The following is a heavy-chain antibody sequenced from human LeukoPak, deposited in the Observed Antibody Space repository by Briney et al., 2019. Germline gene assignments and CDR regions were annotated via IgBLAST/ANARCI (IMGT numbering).Heavy chain of an antibody. Sequence: ASVKVSCKASGYTFTGYYMHWVRQAPGQGLEWMGWINPNSGGTNYAQKFQGRVTMTRDTSISTAYMELSRLRFDDTAVYYCARTDFWSGYHSDYWGQGTLVTVSS. J-gene: IGHJ4*02. CDR2: INPNSGGT. D-gene: IGHD3-3*01. CDR3: ARTDFWSGYHSDY. CDR1: GYTFTGYY. V-gene: IGHV1-2*02.